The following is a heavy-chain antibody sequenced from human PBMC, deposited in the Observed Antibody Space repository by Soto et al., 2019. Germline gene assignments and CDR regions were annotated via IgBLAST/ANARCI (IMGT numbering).Heavy chain of an antibody. V-gene: IGHV4-31*03. CDR1: GASISRGAYY. CDR3: ARASITMARGPYMDV. J-gene: IGHJ6*02. CDR2: MYYSGTT. D-gene: IGHD3-10*01. Sequence: QVQLQESGPGLVKPSQTPSLTCTVSGASISRGAYYWSWIRQHPGKGLEWIGHMYYSGTTSYNPSLTTRVIISVDTSKNQYSLKLTSVTAADTAVFFCARASITMARGPYMDVWGQGTTVTVSS.